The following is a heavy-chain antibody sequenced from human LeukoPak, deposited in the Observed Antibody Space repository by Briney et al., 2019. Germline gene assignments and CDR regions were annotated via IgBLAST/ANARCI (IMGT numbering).Heavy chain of an antibody. V-gene: IGHV4-61*02. Sequence: SETLSLTCTVSGGSISTDRYYWSWIRQPAGKGLEWIGRIYPSGSTNYSPSLKSRVTMSVDTSKNQFSLKLSSVTAADTAVYYCARGSYYDSSGYHGWGQGTLVTVSS. CDR1: GGSISTDRYY. J-gene: IGHJ4*02. CDR3: ARGSYYDSSGYHG. CDR2: IYPSGST. D-gene: IGHD3-22*01.